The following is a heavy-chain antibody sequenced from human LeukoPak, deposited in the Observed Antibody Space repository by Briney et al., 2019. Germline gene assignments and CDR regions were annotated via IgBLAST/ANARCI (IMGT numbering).Heavy chain of an antibody. V-gene: IGHV1-18*01. Sequence: ASVKVSCKAFGYTFTNHGINWVRQAPGQGLEWMGWISAYNGNTNYAQKVQGRVTMTADTSTSTAYMELRSLRSDDTAVYYCARVDGRYCSSTSCYAWDHWGQGTLVTVSS. J-gene: IGHJ4*02. CDR3: ARVDGRYCSSTSCYAWDH. D-gene: IGHD2-2*01. CDR2: ISAYNGNT. CDR1: GYTFTNHG.